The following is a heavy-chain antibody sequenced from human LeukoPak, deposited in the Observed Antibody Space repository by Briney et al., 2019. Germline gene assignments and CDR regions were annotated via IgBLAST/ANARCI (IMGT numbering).Heavy chain of an antibody. Sequence: GGSLRLSCAASGSTVNTNDMSWVRQAPGKGLEWVSAISGSGDSTYYADSVKGRFTISRDNAKNSLYLQMNSLRAEDTALYYCAKLSLHDYGDYYDYWGQGTLVTVSS. CDR2: ISGSGDST. CDR1: GSTVNTND. J-gene: IGHJ4*02. V-gene: IGHV3-23*01. CDR3: AKLSLHDYGDYYDY. D-gene: IGHD4-17*01.